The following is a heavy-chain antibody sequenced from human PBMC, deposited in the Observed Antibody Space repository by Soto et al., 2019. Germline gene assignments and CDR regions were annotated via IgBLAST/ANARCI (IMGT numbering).Heavy chain of an antibody. CDR2: ITYDGSNK. CDR3: AKPQSIGESENFQH. Sequence: LRLSCAASGFTFSNYGIHWVRQAPGKGLEWVAVITYDGSNKYYADSVKGRFTISRDNSKNTVYLQMSSLRPVATAVYYCAKPQSIGESENFQHWGRGTLVTVSS. D-gene: IGHD3-3*01. J-gene: IGHJ1*01. V-gene: IGHV3-30*18. CDR1: GFTFSNYG.